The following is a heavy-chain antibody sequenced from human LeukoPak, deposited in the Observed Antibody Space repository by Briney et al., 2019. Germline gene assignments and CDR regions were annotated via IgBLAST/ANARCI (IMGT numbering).Heavy chain of an antibody. CDR1: GFTFSNYA. V-gene: IGHV3-23*01. CDR2: ISGSGSST. CDR3: AKDTVAVAALFDP. D-gene: IGHD6-19*01. J-gene: IGHJ5*02. Sequence: GGSLRLSCAASGFTFSNYAMSWVRQAPGKGLEWLSRISGSGSSTYYADSVKGRFTISRDNSKNTLYLKMNSLRAEDTAVYYCAKDTVAVAALFDPWGQGTLVTVSS.